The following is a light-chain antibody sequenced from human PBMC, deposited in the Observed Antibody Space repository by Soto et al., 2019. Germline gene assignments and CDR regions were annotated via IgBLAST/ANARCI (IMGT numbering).Light chain of an antibody. CDR1: QSVSSSY. J-gene: IGKJ4*01. Sequence: EIVLTQSPGTLSLSPGERATLSCRASQSVSSSYLAWYQQKPGQAPRLLIYGASIRATGIPDRFSGSGSGTDFTLTISRLEPEGVAVYYCQQYGSSPLTFGGGTKVEIK. CDR3: QQYGSSPLT. V-gene: IGKV3-20*01. CDR2: GAS.